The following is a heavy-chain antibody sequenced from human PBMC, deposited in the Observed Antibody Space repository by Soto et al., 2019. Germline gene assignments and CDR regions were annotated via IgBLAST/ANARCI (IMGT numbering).Heavy chain of an antibody. D-gene: IGHD1-26*01. CDR2: ITPYNGNA. Sequence: QVHLVQSGAVVENPGASVKVSCKASGCTFTNFGINWVRQAPGQGLEWMGCITPYNGNANYPQKHQDRLTITTDTSTNTAYLELRSLRSDATAVYFCARARMFSGAHHDYWGQGTRVTVSS. CDR3: ARARMFSGAHHDY. CDR1: GCTFTNFG. V-gene: IGHV1-18*04. J-gene: IGHJ4*02.